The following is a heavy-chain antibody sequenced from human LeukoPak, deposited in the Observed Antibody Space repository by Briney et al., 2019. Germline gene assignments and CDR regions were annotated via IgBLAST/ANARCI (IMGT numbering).Heavy chain of an antibody. J-gene: IGHJ4*02. CDR2: ISYDGSNK. CDR1: GFTFSSYG. Sequence: GGSLGLSCAASGFTFSSYGMHWVRQAPGKGLEWVAVISYDGSNKYYADSVKGRFTISRDNSKNTLYLQMNSLRAEDTAVYYCARGRRLDYGSGSYYKLSVTLDYWGQGTLVTVSS. V-gene: IGHV3-30*03. D-gene: IGHD3-10*01. CDR3: ARGRRLDYGSGSYYKLSVTLDY.